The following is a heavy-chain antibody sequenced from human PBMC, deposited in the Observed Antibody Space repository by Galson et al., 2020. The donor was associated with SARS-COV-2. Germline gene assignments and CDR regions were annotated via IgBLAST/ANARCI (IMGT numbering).Heavy chain of an antibody. D-gene: IGHD3-3*01. V-gene: IGHV3-7*01. CDR2: IKQDGSEK. CDR1: GFTFSSYW. Sequence: GGSLRLSCAASGFTFSSYWMSWVRQAPGKGLEWVANIKQDGSEKYYVDSVKGRFTISRDNAKNSLYLQMNSLRAEDTAVYYCARRFAPAQTNPIFGVVTLNYYYYMDVWGKGTTVTVSS. CDR3: ARRFAPAQTNPIFGVVTLNYYYYMDV. J-gene: IGHJ6*03.